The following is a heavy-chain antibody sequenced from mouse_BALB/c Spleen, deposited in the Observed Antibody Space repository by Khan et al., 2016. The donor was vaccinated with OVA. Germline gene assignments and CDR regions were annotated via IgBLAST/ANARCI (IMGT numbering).Heavy chain of an antibody. CDR2: ISYSGST. D-gene: IGHD2-3*01. CDR1: GYSITSDYA. J-gene: IGHJ4*01. V-gene: IGHV3-2*02. Sequence: EVKLLESGPGLVKPSQSLSLTCTVTGYSITSDYAWNLIRQFPGNKLEWMGYISYSGSTSYNPSLKSRISITRDTSTNQFFLQLNSVTTEDTATYYCARDGHYAMAYWGQGTSVTVSS. CDR3: ARDGHYAMAY.